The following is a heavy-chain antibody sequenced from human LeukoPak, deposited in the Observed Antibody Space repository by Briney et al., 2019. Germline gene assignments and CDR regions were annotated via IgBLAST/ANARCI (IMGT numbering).Heavy chain of an antibody. Sequence: GASVKVSCKASGYTFTGYYMHWVRQAPGQGLEWMGWINPNSGGTNYAQKFQGRVTMTRDTSISTAYMELSRLRSDDTAVYYCAREIGGYSYGPLPFDYWGQGTLVTVSS. J-gene: IGHJ4*01. CDR2: INPNSGGT. CDR3: AREIGGYSYGPLPFDY. V-gene: IGHV1-2*02. CDR1: GYTFTGYY. D-gene: IGHD5-18*01.